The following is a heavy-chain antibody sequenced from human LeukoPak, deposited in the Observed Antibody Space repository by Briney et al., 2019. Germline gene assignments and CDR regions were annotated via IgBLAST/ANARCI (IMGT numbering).Heavy chain of an antibody. Sequence: PGGSLRLSCAASGFTFNTSSLNWVRQAPGKELEWVSSISGSSSFVYYADSLKGRFTISRDNAKNSLYLQMNSLRVEDTAAYYCARGTVAGTPDFDFWGQGTLVAVSS. V-gene: IGHV3-21*06. D-gene: IGHD6-19*01. CDR1: GFTFNTSS. CDR2: ISGSSSFV. CDR3: ARGTVAGTPDFDF. J-gene: IGHJ4*02.